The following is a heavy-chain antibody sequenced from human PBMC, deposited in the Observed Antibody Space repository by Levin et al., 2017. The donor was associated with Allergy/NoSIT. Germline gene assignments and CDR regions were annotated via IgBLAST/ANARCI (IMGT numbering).Heavy chain of an antibody. CDR2: ISAYSGKT. D-gene: IGHD2-8*01. Sequence: GESLKISCKASGYSFTNYGISWVRQAPGQGLEWMGWISAYSGKTNYPQKIQGRVTMTTDTSTTTAYMELRSLRSDDTAVYYCARDRSGVSYYNFWGQGTLVTVSS. CDR1: GYSFTNYG. V-gene: IGHV1-18*01. CDR3: ARDRSGVSYYNF. J-gene: IGHJ4*02.